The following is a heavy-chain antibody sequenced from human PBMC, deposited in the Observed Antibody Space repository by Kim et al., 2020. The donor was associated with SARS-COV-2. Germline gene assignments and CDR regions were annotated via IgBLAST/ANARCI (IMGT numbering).Heavy chain of an antibody. V-gene: IGHV1-46*01. Sequence: ASVKVSCKASGYTFTSYYMHWVRQAPGQGLEWMGIINPSGGSTSYAQKFQGRVTMTRDTSTSTVYMELSSLRSEDTAVYYCARDLTVTRNYYYYYGMDVWGQGTTVTVSS. CDR3: ARDLTVTRNYYYYYGMDV. CDR2: INPSGGST. CDR1: GYTFTSYY. J-gene: IGHJ6*02. D-gene: IGHD4-17*01.